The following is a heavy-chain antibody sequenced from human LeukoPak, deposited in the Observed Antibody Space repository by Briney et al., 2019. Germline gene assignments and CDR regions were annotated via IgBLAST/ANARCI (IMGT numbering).Heavy chain of an antibody. CDR2: ISSSGSTI. J-gene: IGHJ4*02. CDR1: GFTFSDYY. D-gene: IGHD3-22*01. V-gene: IGHV3-11*01. Sequence: GGSLTLSRAASGFTFSDYYMSWIRQAPGKGLAWVSYISSSGSTIYYADSVKGQFTISRDNAKNSLYLQMNSLRAEDTAVYYCARDLSTESYYYDSSGTVDYWGQGTLVTVSS. CDR3: ARDLSTESYYYDSSGTVDY.